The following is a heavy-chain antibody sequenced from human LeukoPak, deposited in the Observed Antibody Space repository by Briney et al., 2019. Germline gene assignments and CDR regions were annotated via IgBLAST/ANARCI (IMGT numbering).Heavy chain of an antibody. V-gene: IGHV4-34*01. CDR3: ARGAFGELSPNFDY. CDR2: INHSGSA. J-gene: IGHJ4*02. CDR1: GGSFSGYY. D-gene: IGHD3-10*01. Sequence: PSETLSLTCAVYGGSFSGYYWSWIRQPPGKGLEWIGEINHSGSANYNPSLKSRVTISVDTSKNQFSLKLSSVTAADAAVYYCARGAFGELSPNFDYWGQGTLVTVSS.